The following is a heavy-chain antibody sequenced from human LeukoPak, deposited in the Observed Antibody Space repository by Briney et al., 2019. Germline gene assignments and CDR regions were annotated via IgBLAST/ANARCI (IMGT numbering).Heavy chain of an antibody. CDR3: ASAIGMSGLLDY. V-gene: IGHV3-33*08. Sequence: GGSLRLSCAASGFTFSSYAMSWVRQAPGKGLEWVAVIWYDGSNKYYADSVKGRFTISRDNSKNTLYLQMNSLRAEDTAVYYCASAIGMSGLLDYWGQGTLVTVSS. J-gene: IGHJ4*02. D-gene: IGHD2-2*02. CDR1: GFTFSSYA. CDR2: IWYDGSNK.